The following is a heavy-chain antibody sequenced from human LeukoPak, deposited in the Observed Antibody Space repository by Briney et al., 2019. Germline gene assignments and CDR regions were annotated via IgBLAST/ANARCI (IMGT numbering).Heavy chain of an antibody. J-gene: IGHJ5*02. D-gene: IGHD3-16*01. CDR2: VYTSGT. CDR3: ARGIRYQLGVVSWFDP. V-gene: IGHV4-4*07. Sequence: SETLSLTCTVSGDSITSHYWSWIRQPAGKGLGWIGRVYTSGTDYNPSLKSRVTMSLDTSKNQFSLHLRSVTAADTAVYYCARGIRYQLGVVSWFDPWGQGMLVTVSS. CDR1: GDSITSHY.